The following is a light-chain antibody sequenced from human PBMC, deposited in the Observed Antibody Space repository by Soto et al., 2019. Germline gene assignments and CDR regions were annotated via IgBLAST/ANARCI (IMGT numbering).Light chain of an antibody. CDR1: QSISRY. CDR2: AAS. Sequence: IRMPQSHSSLSASTGARFPITGRASQSISRYLNWYQQKPGKATKLLIYAASSLQSGVPSRFSGSGSGTDFTLTISSLQPEDFATYYCKQSYSTPRTFGQGTKVDIK. V-gene: IGKV1-39*01. J-gene: IGKJ1*01. CDR3: KQSYSTPRT.